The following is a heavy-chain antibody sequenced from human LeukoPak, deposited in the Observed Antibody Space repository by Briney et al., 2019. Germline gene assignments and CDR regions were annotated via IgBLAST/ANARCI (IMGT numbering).Heavy chain of an antibody. CDR1: GFTFSSYW. CDR2: IKQDGSEK. J-gene: IGHJ6*03. V-gene: IGHV3-7*01. D-gene: IGHD5-18*01. CDR3: ARGCHEYSYGFLDYYYYMDV. Sequence: GGSLRLSCAASGFTFSSYWMSWVRQAPGKGLEWVANIKQDGSEKYYVDSVKGRFTISRDNAKNSLYLQMNSLRAEDTAVYYCARGCHEYSYGFLDYYYYMDVWGKGTTVTISS.